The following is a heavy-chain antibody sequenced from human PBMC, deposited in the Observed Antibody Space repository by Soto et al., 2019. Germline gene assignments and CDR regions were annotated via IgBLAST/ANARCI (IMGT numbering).Heavy chain of an antibody. D-gene: IGHD6-19*01. V-gene: IGHV3-64D*06. J-gene: IGHJ6*02. CDR1: GFTFKSHA. CDR3: VKGRAKLCSGRTCGLWMDL. CDR2: IHTGGETT. Sequence: PGGSLRLSCSASGFTFKSHAMHWVRQAPGKGLEYVSSIHTGGETTFYADAVKGRFIVSRDNSNNTLDLQMTSLKYEDSGVYYCVKGRAKLCSGRTCGLWMDLWGQGTTVTVSS.